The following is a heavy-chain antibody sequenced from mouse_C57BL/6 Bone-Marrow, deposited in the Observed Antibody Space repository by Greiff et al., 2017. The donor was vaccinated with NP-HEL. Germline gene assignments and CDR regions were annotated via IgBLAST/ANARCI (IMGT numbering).Heavy chain of an antibody. D-gene: IGHD2-1*01. J-gene: IGHJ4*01. CDR1: GFTFSSYA. CDR2: ISDGGSYT. V-gene: IGHV5-4*01. CDR3: AREDGNYEYAMDY. Sequence: EVKLVESGGGLVKPGGSLKLSCAASGFTFSSYAMSWVRQTPEKRLEWVATISDGGSYTYYPDNVKGRFTISRDNAKNNLYLQMSHLKSEDTAMYYCAREDGNYEYAMDYWGQGTSVTVSS.